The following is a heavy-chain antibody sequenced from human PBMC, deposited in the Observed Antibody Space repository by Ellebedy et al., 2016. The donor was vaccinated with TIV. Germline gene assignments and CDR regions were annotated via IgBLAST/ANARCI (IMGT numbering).Heavy chain of an antibody. J-gene: IGHJ4*02. CDR1: GFTFSSYS. CDR3: ARDWGRKIAAAGTSDY. CDR2: ISSSSSYI. Sequence: GGSLRLXXAASGFTFSSYSMNWVRHAPGKGLEWVSSISSSSSYIYYADSVKGRFTISRDNAKNSLYLQMNSLRAEDTAVYYCARDWGRKIAAAGTSDYWGQGTLVTVSS. D-gene: IGHD6-13*01. V-gene: IGHV3-21*01.